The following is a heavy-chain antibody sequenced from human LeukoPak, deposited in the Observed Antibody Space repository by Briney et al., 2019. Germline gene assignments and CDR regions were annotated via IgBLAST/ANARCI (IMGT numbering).Heavy chain of an antibody. V-gene: IGHV3-30*18. CDR2: ISYDGSNK. Sequence: GGSLRLSCAASGFTFSSYGMHWVRQAPGKGLEWVAVISYDGSNKYYADSVKGRFTISRDNSKNTLYLQMNSLRAEDTAVYYCAKDMKWFGELLVDYWGQGTLVTVSS. D-gene: IGHD3-10*01. CDR1: GFTFSSYG. J-gene: IGHJ4*02. CDR3: AKDMKWFGELLVDY.